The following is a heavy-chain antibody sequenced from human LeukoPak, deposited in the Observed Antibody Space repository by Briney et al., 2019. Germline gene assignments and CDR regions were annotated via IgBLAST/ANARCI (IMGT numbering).Heavy chain of an antibody. Sequence: GGSLRLSCAASGFTFSSYAMHWVRQAPGKGLEWVAVISYDGSNKYYADSVKSRFTISRDNSKNTLYLQMNSLRAGDTAVYYCAKGIAVALNWFDPWGQGTLVTVSS. CDR3: AKGIAVALNWFDP. CDR1: GFTFSSYA. V-gene: IGHV3-30*04. J-gene: IGHJ5*02. CDR2: ISYDGSNK. D-gene: IGHD6-19*01.